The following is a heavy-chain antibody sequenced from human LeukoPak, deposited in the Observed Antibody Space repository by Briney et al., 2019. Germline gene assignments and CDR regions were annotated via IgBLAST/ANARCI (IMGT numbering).Heavy chain of an antibody. V-gene: IGHV3-48*03. Sequence: PGGSLRLSCAASGFTFSSYEMNWVRQAPGKELEWVSYISSSGSTIYYADSVKGRFTISRDNAKNSLYLQMNSLRAEDTAVYYCAREVLNVDTAMVTGIKGYDYWGQGTLVTVSS. D-gene: IGHD5-18*01. CDR3: AREVLNVDTAMVTGIKGYDY. CDR2: ISSSGSTI. J-gene: IGHJ4*02. CDR1: GFTFSSYE.